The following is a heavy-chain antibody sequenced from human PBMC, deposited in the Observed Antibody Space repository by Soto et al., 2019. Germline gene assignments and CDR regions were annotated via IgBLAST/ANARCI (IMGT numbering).Heavy chain of an antibody. D-gene: IGHD1-26*01. J-gene: IGHJ5*02. V-gene: IGHV4-31*03. CDR3: ARDGSGSYSNWFDP. CDR2: IYYSGST. CDR1: GGSISSGGYY. Sequence: ASETLSLTCTVSGGSISSGGYYWSWIRQHPGKGLEWIGYIYYSGSTYYNPSLKSRVTISVDTSKNQFSLKLSSVTAADTAVYYCARDGSGSYSNWFDPWGQGTLVTSPQ.